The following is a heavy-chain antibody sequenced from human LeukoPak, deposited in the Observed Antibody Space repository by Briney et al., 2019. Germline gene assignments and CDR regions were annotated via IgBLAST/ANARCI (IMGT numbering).Heavy chain of an antibody. V-gene: IGHV3-23*01. D-gene: IGHD3-16*01. CDR3: AKGYYDYVWGSYYFDY. CDR2: ISGSGGST. J-gene: IGHJ4*02. CDR1: GFTFISYA. Sequence: GGSLRLSCAASGFTFISYAMSWVRQAPGKGLEWVSAISGSGGSTYYADSVKGRFTISRDNSRDTLYLQMNSLRAEDTAVYYCAKGYYDYVWGSYYFDYWGQGTLVTVSP.